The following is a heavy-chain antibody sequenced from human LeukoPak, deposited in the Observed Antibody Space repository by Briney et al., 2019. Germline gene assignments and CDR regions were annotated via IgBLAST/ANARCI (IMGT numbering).Heavy chain of an antibody. CDR1: GYSITSGSY. CDR3: ARCEDANYDAFAR. CDR2: VYHRGTT. V-gene: IGHV4-38-2*02. J-gene: IGHJ3*02. D-gene: IGHD4/OR15-4a*01. Sequence: SDTLSLTCTVSGYSITSGSYGGWIRQPPGKGLEWIANVYHRGTTYYNPSLKSRLTISVDTSKNHFSLRLSSLSAADTAIYYCARCEDANYDAFARRVQGTLVTVSS.